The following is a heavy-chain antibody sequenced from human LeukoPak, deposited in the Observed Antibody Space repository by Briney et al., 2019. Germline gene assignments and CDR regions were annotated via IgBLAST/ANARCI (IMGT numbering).Heavy chain of an antibody. CDR3: AKVPYSSGFNGDAFDI. D-gene: IGHD6-19*01. V-gene: IGHV3-23*01. CDR2: ISGSGRST. CDR1: GFTFSIYA. J-gene: IGHJ3*02. Sequence: GGSLRLSCAASGFTFSIYAMSWVRQAPGEGLEWVSAISGSGRSTYYADSVKGRFTIYRDNSKNTLYLEMNSMTVEDTAVYYCAKVPYSSGFNGDAFDIWGQGTMVTVSS.